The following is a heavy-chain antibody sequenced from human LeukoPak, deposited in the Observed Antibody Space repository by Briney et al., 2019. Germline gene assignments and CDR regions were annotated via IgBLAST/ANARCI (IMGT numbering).Heavy chain of an antibody. Sequence: GGSLRLSCAASGFPFSRFAMGWVRQAPGKGLEWVSAISGSGGSTYYADSVKGRFTISRDNSKNTLYLQMNSLRAEDTAVYYCAKLSKAGIAVAGRNYWGQGTLVTVSS. CDR1: GFPFSRFA. D-gene: IGHD6-19*01. CDR2: ISGSGGST. CDR3: AKLSKAGIAVAGRNY. V-gene: IGHV3-23*01. J-gene: IGHJ4*02.